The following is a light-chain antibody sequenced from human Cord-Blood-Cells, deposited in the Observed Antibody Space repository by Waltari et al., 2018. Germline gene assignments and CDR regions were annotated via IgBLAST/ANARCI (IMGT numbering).Light chain of an antibody. CDR3: QQYNNWPPYT. Sequence: EIVMTQSPAPLSVSPGERGTPTCRASQSGSSNLAWYQQKPGQAPSLLIYGAPTRATGIPARFSGSGSGTEFTRTISSLQSEDFAVYYCQQYNNWPPYTFGQGTKREIK. CDR1: QSGSSN. CDR2: GAP. V-gene: IGKV3-15*01. J-gene: IGKJ2*01.